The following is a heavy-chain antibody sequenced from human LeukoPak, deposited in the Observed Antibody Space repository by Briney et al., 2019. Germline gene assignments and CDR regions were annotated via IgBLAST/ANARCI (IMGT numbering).Heavy chain of an antibody. J-gene: IGHJ4*02. CDR3: AREVGIRGHFDY. CDR2: INPSGGNT. CDR1: GYIFTSFY. V-gene: IGHV1-46*01. D-gene: IGHD1-26*01. Sequence: ASVKVSCKASGYIFTSFYMHWVRQAPGQGLERMGIINPSGGNTGYAQKFQGRVTMTRDTSTSTVYMELSRLRSEDTAVYYCAREVGIRGHFDYWGQGTLVTVSS.